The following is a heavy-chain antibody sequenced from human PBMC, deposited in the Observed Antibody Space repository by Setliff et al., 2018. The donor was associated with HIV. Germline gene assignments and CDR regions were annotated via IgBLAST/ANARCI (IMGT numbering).Heavy chain of an antibody. CDR2: INHSGST. D-gene: IGHD3-3*01. Sequence: SETLSLTCAVYGGSFSGYYWSWIRQPPGKGLEWIGEINHSGSTNYNPSLKSRVTISVDTSKNQFSLKLSSVTAADTAIYYCARVPRITTLRNAFDIWGQGTMVTVS. CDR1: GGSFSGYY. J-gene: IGHJ3*02. V-gene: IGHV4-34*01. CDR3: ARVPRITTLRNAFDI.